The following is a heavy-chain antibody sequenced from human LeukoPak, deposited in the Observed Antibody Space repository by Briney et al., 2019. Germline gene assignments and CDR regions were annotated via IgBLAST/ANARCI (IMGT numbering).Heavy chain of an antibody. V-gene: IGHV1-46*01. Sequence: GPSVRVSCKASVYTFTKFYIHWVRHAPGQGLEWMSLINPSGGSTSYAEKFHGRVTLTRDMSTTTVYMELSSLRSEDAAVYYCARDRIDFFDYWGQGTPVSVSS. CDR1: VYTFTKFY. CDR2: INPSGGST. D-gene: IGHD3-16*02. CDR3: ARDRIDFFDY. J-gene: IGHJ4*02.